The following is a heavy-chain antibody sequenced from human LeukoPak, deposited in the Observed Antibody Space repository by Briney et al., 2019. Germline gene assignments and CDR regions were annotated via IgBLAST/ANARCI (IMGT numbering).Heavy chain of an antibody. CDR3: AKSNGYGLIDI. D-gene: IGHD3-22*01. J-gene: IGHJ3*02. V-gene: IGHV4-38-2*02. Sequence: SETLSLTCTVSGYSISSGYYWGWVRQPPGKALEWIGNIFYSGSTYYSPSLKSRVTISLDTSRNQFSLKLNSLTAADTAVYYCAKSNGYGLIDIWGQGTMVTVSS. CDR2: IFYSGST. CDR1: GYSISSGYY.